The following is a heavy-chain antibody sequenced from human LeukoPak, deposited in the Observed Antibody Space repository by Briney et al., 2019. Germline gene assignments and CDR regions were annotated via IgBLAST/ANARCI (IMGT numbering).Heavy chain of an antibody. Sequence: GGSLRLSCAASGFIFSNSAMGWVRQAPGKGLEWVSGISGSGGNRDYAASVKGRFTISRDNSKNTLFLQMNSLRAEDTAVYYCAKDLYPYYYDTSGSDYWGQGTLVTVSS. V-gene: IGHV3-23*01. CDR2: ISGSGGNR. CDR3: AKDLYPYYYDTSGSDY. CDR1: GFIFSNSA. J-gene: IGHJ4*02. D-gene: IGHD3-22*01.